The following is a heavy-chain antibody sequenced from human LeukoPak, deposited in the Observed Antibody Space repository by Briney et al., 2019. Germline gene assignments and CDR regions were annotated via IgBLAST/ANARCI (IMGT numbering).Heavy chain of an antibody. V-gene: IGHV4-59*01. CDR3: ARVVGSDYYYYMDV. CDR2: IYYSGST. J-gene: IGHJ6*03. D-gene: IGHD3-10*01. CDR1: GGSISSYY. Sequence: SETLSLTCTVSGGSISSYYWSWIRQPPGKGLEWIGYIYYSGSTNYNPSLKSRVTISVDTSKNQFSLKLSSVTAAGTAVYYCARVVGSDYYYYMDVWGKGTTVTISS.